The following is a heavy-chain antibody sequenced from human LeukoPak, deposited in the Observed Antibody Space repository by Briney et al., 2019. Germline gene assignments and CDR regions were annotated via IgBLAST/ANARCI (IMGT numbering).Heavy chain of an antibody. D-gene: IGHD4-17*01. Sequence: SETLSLTCTVSGGSLSSSSFYWGWIRQPPGKGLEWIGSIYYSGSTYYNPSLKSRLTMSVDTSKNQLSLKLSSATAADTAVYYCARSNNDGDHLFDYWGQGTLVTVSS. CDR3: ARSNNDGDHLFDY. CDR1: GGSLSSSSFY. J-gene: IGHJ4*02. V-gene: IGHV4-39*01. CDR2: IYYSGST.